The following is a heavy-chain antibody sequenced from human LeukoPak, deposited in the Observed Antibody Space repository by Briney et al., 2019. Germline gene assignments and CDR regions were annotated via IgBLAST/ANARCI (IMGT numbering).Heavy chain of an antibody. Sequence: GASVKVSCKASGYTFTSYDINWVRQATGQGLEWMGWMNPNSGNTGYAQKFQGRVTMTRNTSKNTAYMKLSSLRSEDTAVYYCARGRGYSITDYWGQGTLVTVSS. CDR1: GYTFTSYD. CDR2: MNPNSGNT. V-gene: IGHV1-8*01. J-gene: IGHJ4*02. D-gene: IGHD6-13*01. CDR3: ARGRGYSITDY.